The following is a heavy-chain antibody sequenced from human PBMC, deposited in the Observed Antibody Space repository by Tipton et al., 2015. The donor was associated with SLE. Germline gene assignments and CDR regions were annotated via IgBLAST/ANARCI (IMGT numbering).Heavy chain of an antibody. CDR1: GGTFSSYA. Sequence: QVQLMQSGAEVKKPGSSVKVSCKASGGTFSSYAISWVRQAPGQGLEWMGRIIPIFGTANYAQKFQGRVTITADESTSTAYMELSSLRSEDTAVYYCARAVVPAAIRYYYGMDVWGQGTTVTVSS. CDR2: IIPIFGTA. D-gene: IGHD2-2*02. CDR3: ARAVVPAAIRYYYGMDV. V-gene: IGHV1-69*18. J-gene: IGHJ6*02.